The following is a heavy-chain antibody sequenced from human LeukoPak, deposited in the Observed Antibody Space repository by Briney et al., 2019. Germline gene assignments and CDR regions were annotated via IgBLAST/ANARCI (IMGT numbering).Heavy chain of an antibody. V-gene: IGHV3-7*01. D-gene: IGHD6-13*01. CDR3: ATPTAGTWHFDY. CDR2: IKQDGSEK. Sequence: GGSLRLSCAASGFSFSSYWMTWVRQAPGKGLEWVANIKQDGSEKYYVDSVKGRFTISRDNAKNSLYLQMNSLRAEDTAVYYCATPTAGTWHFDYWGQGTLVTVSS. J-gene: IGHJ4*02. CDR1: GFSFSSYW.